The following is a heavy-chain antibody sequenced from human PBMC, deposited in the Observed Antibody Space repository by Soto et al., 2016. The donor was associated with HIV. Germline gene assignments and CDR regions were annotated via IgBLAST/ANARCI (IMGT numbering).Heavy chain of an antibody. V-gene: IGHV1-18*01. Sequence: QVQLVQSGAEVKKPGASVKVSCKASGYTFTSYGITWVRQAPGQGLEWMGWINTYNGNTNYAQNFQGRVTMTTDTSTSTAYMELRSLRSEDTAVYYCARDRNSGSYFQFDYWGQGTLVTVSS. D-gene: IGHD1-26*01. CDR2: INTYNGNT. CDR3: ARDRNSGSYFQFDY. CDR1: GYTFTSYG. J-gene: IGHJ4*02.